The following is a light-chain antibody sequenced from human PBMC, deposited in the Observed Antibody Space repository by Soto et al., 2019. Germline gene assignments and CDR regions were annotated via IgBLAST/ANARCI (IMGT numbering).Light chain of an antibody. CDR2: AAS. J-gene: IGKJ1*01. CDR1: QSISNY. CDR3: HQSYSTPRT. Sequence: DIPMTQSPSSLSASVGDRVTITCRASQSISNYLNWYQQKPGKAPKLLMFAASSLQSGVPSRFSGGGSGTDFTLTISSLQPEDFATYYCHQSYSTPRTFGQGTKVEIK. V-gene: IGKV1-39*01.